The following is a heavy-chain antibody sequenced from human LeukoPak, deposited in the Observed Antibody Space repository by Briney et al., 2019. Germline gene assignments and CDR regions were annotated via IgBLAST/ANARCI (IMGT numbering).Heavy chain of an antibody. V-gene: IGHV1-18*01. CDR3: ARVVAGDYDYYGTDV. D-gene: IGHD4-17*01. CDR1: GYTFTSYG. Sequence: GASVKVSCQASGYTFTSYGISWVRQAAGQGLEGMGCNSAYNGNTNYAQKLQGRVTMTTDTSTSIAYMELRSLRSDDTAVYYCARVVAGDYDYYGTDVWGQGTTVTVSS. CDR2: NSAYNGNT. J-gene: IGHJ6*02.